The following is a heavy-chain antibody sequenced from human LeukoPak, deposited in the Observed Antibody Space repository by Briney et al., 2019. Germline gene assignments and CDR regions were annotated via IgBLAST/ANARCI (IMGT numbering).Heavy chain of an antibody. CDR3: ARDMTMVRGVIVFNAFDI. J-gene: IGHJ3*02. CDR1: GFTFSSYS. Sequence: GGSLRLSCAASGFTFSSYSMNWVRQAPGKGLEWVSYISSSSSTIYYADSVKGRFTISRDNAKNSLYLQMNSLRAEDTAVYYCARDMTMVRGVIVFNAFDIWGQGTMVTVSS. V-gene: IGHV3-48*04. D-gene: IGHD3-10*01. CDR2: ISSSSSTI.